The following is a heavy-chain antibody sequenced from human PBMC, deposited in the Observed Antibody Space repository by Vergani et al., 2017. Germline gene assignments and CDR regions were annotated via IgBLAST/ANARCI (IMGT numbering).Heavy chain of an antibody. CDR1: GGSISSYY. CDR3: ARDRRCSGGSCYPSSWFDP. V-gene: IGHV4-59*01. D-gene: IGHD2-15*01. CDR2: IYYSGST. J-gene: IGHJ5*02. Sequence: QVQLQESGPGLVKPSETLSLTCTVSGGSISSYYWSWIRQPPGKGLEWIGYIYYSGSTNYNPSLKSRVTISVDTSKNQFSLKLSSVTAADTAVYYWARDRRCSGGSCYPSSWFDPWGQGTLVTVSS.